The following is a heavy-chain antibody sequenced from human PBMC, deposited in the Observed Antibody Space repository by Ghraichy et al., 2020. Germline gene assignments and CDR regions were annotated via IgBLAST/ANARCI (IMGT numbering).Heavy chain of an antibody. CDR1: GGSISNYY. CDR2: IFYRGNT. CDR3: ERQALPFYFDV. J-gene: IGHJ4*02. Sequence: SQTLSLTCNVSGGSISNYYWSWIRQPPGKGLEWIGYIFYRGNTKYNPSLKNRVTMSVDTSMTQISLSLRSVIAADTAVYYCERQALPFYFDVWGQGALVTVSS. V-gene: IGHV4-59*08. D-gene: IGHD3-3*02.